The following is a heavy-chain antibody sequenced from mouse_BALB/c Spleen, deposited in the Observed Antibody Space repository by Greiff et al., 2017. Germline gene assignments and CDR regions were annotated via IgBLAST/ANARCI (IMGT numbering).Heavy chain of an antibody. D-gene: IGHD3-2*01. CDR2: IWGGGST. CDR3: AKTARATGFAY. Sequence: QVQLKESGPGLVAPSQTLSITCTVSGFSLTAYGVSWFRQPPGKGLEWLGVIWGGGSTYYNSALKSRLSISKDNSKSQVFLRMNSLQTDDTDMYYCAKTARATGFAYWGQGTLVTVSA. V-gene: IGHV2-6-5*01. CDR1: GFSLTAYG. J-gene: IGHJ3*01.